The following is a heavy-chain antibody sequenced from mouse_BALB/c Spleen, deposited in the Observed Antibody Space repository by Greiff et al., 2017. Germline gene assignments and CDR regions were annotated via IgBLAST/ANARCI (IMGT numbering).Heavy chain of an antibody. J-gene: IGHJ3*01. CDR2: INPSNGGT. Sequence: VKLQESGAELVKPGASVKLSCKASGYTFTSYYMYWVKQRPGQGLEWIGEINPSNGGTNFNEKFKSKATLTVDKSSSTAYMQLSSLTPEDSAVYYCTRSGDMGFAYWGQGTLVTVSA. CDR3: TRSGDMGFAY. V-gene: IGHV1S81*02. CDR1: GYTFTSYY.